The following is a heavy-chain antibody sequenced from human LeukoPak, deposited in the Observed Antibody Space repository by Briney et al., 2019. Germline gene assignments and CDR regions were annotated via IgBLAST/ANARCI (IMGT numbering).Heavy chain of an antibody. J-gene: IGHJ4*02. CDR3: ARVFQGIAAAGIDY. V-gene: IGHV3-21*01. CDR2: ISSSSSYI. D-gene: IGHD6-13*01. CDR1: GFTFSSYS. Sequence: GGFLRLSCAASGFTFSSYSMNWVRQAPGKGLEWVSSISSSSSYIYYADSVKGRFTISRDNAKNSLYLQMNSLRAEDTAVYYCARVFQGIAAAGIDYWGQGTLVTVSS.